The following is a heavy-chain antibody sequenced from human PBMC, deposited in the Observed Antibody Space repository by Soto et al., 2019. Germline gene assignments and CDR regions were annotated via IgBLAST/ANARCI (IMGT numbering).Heavy chain of an antibody. CDR2: ISGSGGST. J-gene: IGHJ4*02. D-gene: IGHD2-15*01. CDR1: GFTFSSYA. CDR3: AKGPSKGYCSGGSCYLGDY. Sequence: EVQLLESGGGLVQPGGSLRLSCAASGFTFSSYAMSWVRQAPGKGLEWVSAISGSGGSTYYADSVKGRFTISRDNSKNTLYLQMNSLRAEDTAVYYCAKGPSKGYCSGGSCYLGDYCGQGTLVTVSS. V-gene: IGHV3-23*01.